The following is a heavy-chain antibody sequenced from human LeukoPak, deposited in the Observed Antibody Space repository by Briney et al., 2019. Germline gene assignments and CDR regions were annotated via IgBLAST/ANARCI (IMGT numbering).Heavy chain of an antibody. CDR3: ARLGRIAVAGTGLVGY. D-gene: IGHD6-19*01. J-gene: IGHJ4*02. CDR2: IYYSAST. V-gene: IGHV4-39*01. Sequence: SETLSLTCTVSGGSISSSSYYWGWIRQPPGKGLEWIGRIYYSASTYYNPSLKSRVTISVDTSKNQFSLMLSSVTAADTAVYYCARLGRIAVAGTGLVGYWGQGTLVTVSS. CDR1: GGSISSSSYY.